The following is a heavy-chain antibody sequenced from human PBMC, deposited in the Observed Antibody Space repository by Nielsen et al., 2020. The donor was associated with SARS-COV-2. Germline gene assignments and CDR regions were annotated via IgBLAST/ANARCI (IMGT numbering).Heavy chain of an antibody. CDR1: GGSISSYY. V-gene: IGHV4-59*01. D-gene: IGHD1-26*01. J-gene: IGHJ3*02. CDR2: IYYSGST. Sequence: SETLSLTCTVSGGSISSYYWSWIRQPPGKGLEWIGYIYYSGSTNYNPSLKSRVTISVDTSKNQSSLKLSSVTAADTAVYYCARVRWELLGGAFDIWGQGTMVTVSS. CDR3: ARVRWELLGGAFDI.